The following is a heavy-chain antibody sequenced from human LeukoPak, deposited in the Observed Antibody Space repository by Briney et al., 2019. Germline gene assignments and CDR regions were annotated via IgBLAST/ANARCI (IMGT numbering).Heavy chain of an antibody. J-gene: IGHJ4*02. D-gene: IGHD3-22*01. CDR2: SGTSGDT. Sequence: GGSLGLSCAASGLTFSTSPMNWVRLAPGNRLEWVSTSGTSGDTYYAGSVKGRFTISRDNSKSTLSLQMANLRVEDTAVYYCATKTPGNYPYDYWGQGTLVTVSP. V-gene: IGHV3-23*01. CDR3: ATKTPGNYPYDY. CDR1: GLTFSTSP.